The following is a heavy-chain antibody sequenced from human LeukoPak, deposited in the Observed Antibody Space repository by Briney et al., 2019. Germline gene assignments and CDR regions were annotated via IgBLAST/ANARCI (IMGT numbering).Heavy chain of an antibody. V-gene: IGHV3-74*01. Sequence: PGGSLRLSCAASGFTFSSYWMHWVRQAPRKGLVWVSRINSDGSSTSYADSVKGRFTISRDNAKNTLYLQMNSLRAEDTAVYYCASASSTLPDYWGQGTLVTVSS. CDR1: GFTFSSYW. CDR3: ASASSTLPDY. D-gene: IGHD5/OR15-5a*01. J-gene: IGHJ4*02. CDR2: INSDGSST.